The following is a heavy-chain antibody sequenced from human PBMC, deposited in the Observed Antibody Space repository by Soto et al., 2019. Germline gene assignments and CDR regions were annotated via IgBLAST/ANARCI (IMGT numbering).Heavy chain of an antibody. CDR2: IHYSGAT. Sequence: SETLSLTCAVSGGSISSGDYYWSWIRQPPGKGLEWIGYIHYSGATYYNPSLKSRVTISVDTSKNQFSLKLTSVTAADTAMFYCATQGFYRMGVWGRGTMVTVSS. J-gene: IGHJ6*02. V-gene: IGHV4-39*07. CDR3: ATQGFYRMGV. CDR1: GGSISSGDYY.